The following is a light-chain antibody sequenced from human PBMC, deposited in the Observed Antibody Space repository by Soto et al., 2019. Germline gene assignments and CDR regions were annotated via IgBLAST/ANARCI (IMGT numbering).Light chain of an antibody. Sequence: EIVMTQSPATLSVSPGERATLSCRASQSVSTNLAWYQQKRGQAPRLLIYGAFTRATGIPARFSGSGSGTEFTLTISSVQSEDFAVYYCQQYNNWWTFGHGTKVEIK. J-gene: IGKJ1*01. CDR1: QSVSTN. CDR2: GAF. V-gene: IGKV3-15*01. CDR3: QQYNNWWT.